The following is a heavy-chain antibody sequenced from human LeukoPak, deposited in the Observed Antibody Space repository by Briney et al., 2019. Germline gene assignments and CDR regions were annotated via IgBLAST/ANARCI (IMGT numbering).Heavy chain of an antibody. D-gene: IGHD3-9*01. Sequence: GGSLRLSCAASGFTFSSYGMHWVRQAPGKGLEWVAVIWYDGSNKYYADSVKGRFTISRDNSKNTLYLQMNSLRAEDTAVYYCARVYDILTEGMDVWGKGTTVTVSS. V-gene: IGHV3-33*01. CDR1: GFTFSSYG. CDR2: IWYDGSNK. CDR3: ARVYDILTEGMDV. J-gene: IGHJ6*04.